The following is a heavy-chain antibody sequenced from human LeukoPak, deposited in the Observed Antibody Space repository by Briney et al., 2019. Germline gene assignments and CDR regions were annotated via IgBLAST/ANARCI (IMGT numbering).Heavy chain of an antibody. D-gene: IGHD2-21*02. CDR2: IKPSGSRT. V-gene: IGHV1-46*01. CDR1: GYTFINYY. Sequence: ASVKVSCKASGYTFINYYIHWVRQAPGQGLEWMGIIKPSGSRTTYAQNFQGRVTITADKSTSTAYMELSSLRSEDTAVYYCARTDCGGDCYSSRGWFDPWGQGTLVTVSS. J-gene: IGHJ5*02. CDR3: ARTDCGGDCYSSRGWFDP.